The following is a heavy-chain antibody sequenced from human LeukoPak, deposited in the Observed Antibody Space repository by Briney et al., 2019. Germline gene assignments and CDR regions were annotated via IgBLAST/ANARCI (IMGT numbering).Heavy chain of an antibody. J-gene: IGHJ4*02. D-gene: IGHD3-22*01. V-gene: IGHV4-59*01. CDR3: ARRVTYYYDSSGYYYFDY. Sequence: SETLSLTCTVSGVSISSYYWSWIRQPPGKGLEWIGYIYYSGSTNYNPSLKSRVTISVDTSKNQFSLKLSSVTAADTAVYYCARRVTYYYDSSGYYYFDYWGQGTLVTVS. CDR2: IYYSGST. CDR1: GVSISSYY.